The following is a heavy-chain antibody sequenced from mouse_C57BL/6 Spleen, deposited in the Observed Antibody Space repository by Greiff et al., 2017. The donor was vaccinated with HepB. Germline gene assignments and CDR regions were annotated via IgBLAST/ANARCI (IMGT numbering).Heavy chain of an antibody. CDR2: INPNNGGT. J-gene: IGHJ4*01. V-gene: IGHV1-18*01. CDR1: GYTFTDYN. D-gene: IGHD1-1*01. Sequence: VQLQQSGPELVKPGASVKIPCKASGYTFTDYNMDWVKQSHGKSLEWIGDINPNNGGTIYNHKFKGKATLTVDKSSSTAYMELRSLTSEDTAVYYCARDYYYGSSFYAMDYWGQGTSVTVSS. CDR3: ARDYYYGSSFYAMDY.